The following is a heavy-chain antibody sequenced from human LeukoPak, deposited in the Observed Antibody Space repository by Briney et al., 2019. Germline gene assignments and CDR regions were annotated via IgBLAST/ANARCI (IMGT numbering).Heavy chain of an antibody. Sequence: GGSLRLSCAASGFTFSDYYISWIRQAPGKGLEWVSYISSSGSTIYYADSVKGRFTISRDNAKNSLYLQMNSLRAEDTAVYYCARVVEGLWSFYYYYMDVWGKGTTVTISS. V-gene: IGHV3-11*01. CDR3: ARVVEGLWSFYYYYMDV. CDR2: ISSSGSTI. D-gene: IGHD5-18*01. J-gene: IGHJ6*03. CDR1: GFTFSDYY.